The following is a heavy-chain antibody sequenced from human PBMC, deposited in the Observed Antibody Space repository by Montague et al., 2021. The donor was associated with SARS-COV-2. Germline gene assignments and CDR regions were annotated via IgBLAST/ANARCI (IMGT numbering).Heavy chain of an antibody. V-gene: IGHV4-39*01. D-gene: IGHD5-24*01. J-gene: IGHJ4*02. CDR3: ARVPAGDGIDS. Sequence: SETLSLTCSVSGGSISRSSYYWDWIRQPPGKGLEWIGSIHYSGTTYYNPSLESRVTISVDTSNNQFSVKLTSVTAADTAVYFCARVPAGDGIDSWGQGTLVTVSS. CDR2: IHYSGTT. CDR1: GGSISRSSYY.